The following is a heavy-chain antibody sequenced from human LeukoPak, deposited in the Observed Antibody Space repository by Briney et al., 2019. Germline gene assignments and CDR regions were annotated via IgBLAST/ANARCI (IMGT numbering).Heavy chain of an antibody. J-gene: IGHJ5*02. CDR1: GGSISSYY. V-gene: IGHV4-59*01. CDR2: IYYSGST. CDR3: ARFRGNWFDR. Sequence: KPSETLSLTCTVSGGSISSYYWSWIRQPPGKGREWVGYIYYSGSTNYNPSLKSRVTISVDTSKNQFSLKLRSVTAADTAVYYCARFRGNWFDRWVQGTLVTVSS.